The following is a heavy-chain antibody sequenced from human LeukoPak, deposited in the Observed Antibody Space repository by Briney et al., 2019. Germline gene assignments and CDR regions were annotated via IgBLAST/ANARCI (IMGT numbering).Heavy chain of an antibody. CDR1: GFTFSSYS. V-gene: IGHV3-53*01. Sequence: GGSLRLSCAASGFTFSSYSMNWVRQAPGKGLEWVSVIYSGGSTYYADSVKGRFTISRDNSKNTLYLQMNSLRAEDTAVYYCAREYYYDSSGYLPFDYWGQGTLVTVSS. D-gene: IGHD3-22*01. CDR3: AREYYYDSSGYLPFDY. J-gene: IGHJ4*02. CDR2: IYSGGST.